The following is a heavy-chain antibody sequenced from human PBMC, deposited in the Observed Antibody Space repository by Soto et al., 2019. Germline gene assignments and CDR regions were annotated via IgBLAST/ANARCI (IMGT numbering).Heavy chain of an antibody. D-gene: IGHD3-3*01. CDR2: ISYDGSNK. CDR3: PRDGPQILESLLGSPDY. Sequence: PGGSLRLSCTASGFTFRSYAMHWVRQAPGKGLEWVALISYDGSNKYYADFVKGRFTISRDNFKNTLYLQMNSLSAEDTAVYYCPRDGPQILESLLGSPDYWGQGTLVTVSS. V-gene: IGHV3-30-3*01. J-gene: IGHJ4*02. CDR1: GFTFRSYA.